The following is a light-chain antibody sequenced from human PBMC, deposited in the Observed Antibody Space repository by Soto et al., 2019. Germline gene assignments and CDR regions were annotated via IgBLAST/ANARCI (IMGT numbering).Light chain of an antibody. V-gene: IGKV3-15*01. CDR3: QQYHNWPPIT. CDR2: AAS. CDR1: QSVRNSL. Sequence: EIVLTQSPGTLSLSPGARATLSWLASQSVRNSLLAWYQQKPGQAPRLLIYAASTRATGTPARFSGSGSGTEFTLTISSLQSEDFAVYFCQQYHNWPPITFGQGTRLEIK. J-gene: IGKJ5*01.